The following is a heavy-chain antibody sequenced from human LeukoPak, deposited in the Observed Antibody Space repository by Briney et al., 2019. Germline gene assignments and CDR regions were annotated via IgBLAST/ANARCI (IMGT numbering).Heavy chain of an antibody. D-gene: IGHD1-1*01. Sequence: SETLSLTCAVSGGSFSGYYWSWIRQPPGKGLEWIGEINHSGSTNYNPSLTSRVTISVDTSKNQFSLKLSSVTAADTAVYYCARVVTTGTTVFYYYYGMDVWGQGTTVTVSS. CDR1: GGSFSGYY. CDR3: ARVVTTGTTVFYYYYGMDV. V-gene: IGHV4-34*01. CDR2: INHSGST. J-gene: IGHJ6*02.